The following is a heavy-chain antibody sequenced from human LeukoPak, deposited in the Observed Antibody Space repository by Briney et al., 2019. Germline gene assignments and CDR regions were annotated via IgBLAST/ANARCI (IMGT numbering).Heavy chain of an antibody. D-gene: IGHD6-19*01. CDR2: IYYSGST. J-gene: IGHJ4*02. V-gene: IGHV4-30-4*08. CDR3: ARDSSGSYSDY. Sequence: SQTLCLTCTVSGGSISSGDYYWSWIRQPPGKGLEWIGYIYYSGSTYYNPSLKSRVTISVDTSKNQFSLKLSSVTAADTAVYYCARDSSGSYSDYWGQGTLVTVSS. CDR1: GGSISSGDYY.